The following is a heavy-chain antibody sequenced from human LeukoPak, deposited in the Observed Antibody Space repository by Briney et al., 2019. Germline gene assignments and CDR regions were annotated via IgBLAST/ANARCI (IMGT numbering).Heavy chain of an antibody. D-gene: IGHD6-19*01. CDR2: IYYSGGT. Sequence: SETLSLTCTVSGGSISDYYWSWIRQPPGKGLEWIGYIYYSGGTNYNPSLKSRVTISVDTSKNQFSLKLSSVTAADTAVYYCAASSGWLLDYWGQGTLVTVSS. V-gene: IGHV4-59*08. CDR1: GGSISDYY. J-gene: IGHJ4*02. CDR3: AASSGWLLDY.